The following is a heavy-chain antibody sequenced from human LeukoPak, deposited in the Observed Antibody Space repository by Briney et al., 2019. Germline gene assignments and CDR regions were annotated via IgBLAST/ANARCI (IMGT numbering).Heavy chain of an antibody. CDR1: SGSFSGYY. CDR3: ARGQGYSYGYGPYYYYMDV. V-gene: IGHV4-34*01. Sequence: SETLSLTCAVYSGSFSGYYWSWIRQPPGKGLEWIGEINHSGSTNYNPSLKSRVTISVDTSQNQFSLKLSSVTAADTAVYYCARGQGYSYGYGPYYYYMDVWGKGTTVTVSS. J-gene: IGHJ6*03. D-gene: IGHD5-18*01. CDR2: INHSGST.